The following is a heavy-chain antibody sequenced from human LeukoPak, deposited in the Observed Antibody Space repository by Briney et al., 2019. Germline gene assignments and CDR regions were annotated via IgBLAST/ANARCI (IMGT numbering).Heavy chain of an antibody. CDR1: GFTFSNYA. CDR3: AKSRSGSANWALQIFDN. Sequence: GGSLRLSCAASGFTFSNYAMSWVRQAPGKGLEWVSAISGSGGSTYYADSVKGRFTISRDNSKNTLYLQMNSLRAEDTAVYYCAKSRSGSANWALQIFDNWGQGTLVTVSS. V-gene: IGHV3-23*01. D-gene: IGHD1-1*01. CDR2: ISGSGGST. J-gene: IGHJ4*02.